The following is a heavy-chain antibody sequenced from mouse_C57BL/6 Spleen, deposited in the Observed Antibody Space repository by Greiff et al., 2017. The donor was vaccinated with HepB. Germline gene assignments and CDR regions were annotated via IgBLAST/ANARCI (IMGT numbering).Heavy chain of an antibody. J-gene: IGHJ2*01. V-gene: IGHV1-80*01. Sequence: QVQLQQSGAELVKPGASVKISCKASGYAFSSYWMNWVKQRPGKGLEWIGQIYPGDGDTNYNGKFKGKATLTADKSSSTAYMQLSSLTSEDSAVYFWATGYDGYYFDYWGQGTTLTVSS. CDR1: GYAFSSYW. CDR3: ATGYDGYYFDY. D-gene: IGHD2-2*01. CDR2: IYPGDGDT.